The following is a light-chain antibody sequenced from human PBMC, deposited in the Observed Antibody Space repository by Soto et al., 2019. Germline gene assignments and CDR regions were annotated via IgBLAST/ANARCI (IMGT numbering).Light chain of an antibody. V-gene: IGKV3-15*01. CDR2: DTS. Sequence: EVVLTQSPSTLSVSPGEGVTISCRASQGIGDTLAWYQQKPGQTPRLLIYDTSARATGVPARFSGSRSGPEFTLTINSLQSEDFAIYYCQRYNNWPLTFGGGTKVESK. CDR1: QGIGDT. J-gene: IGKJ4*01. CDR3: QRYNNWPLT.